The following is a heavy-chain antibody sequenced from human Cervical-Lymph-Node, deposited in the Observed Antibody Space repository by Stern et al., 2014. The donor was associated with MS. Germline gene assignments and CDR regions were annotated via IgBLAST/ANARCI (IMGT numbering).Heavy chain of an antibody. J-gene: IGHJ4*02. D-gene: IGHD5-12*01. Sequence: EVQLVKSGGGLVQPGRSLTLSCAASGFTFNDHAMHWVRQVPGMGLEWVSGISWDSGSLGYADSVQGRFTISRDNGKNSLDLRMSRLRAEDTAVYYCARDKYSGYDLGGYFDVWGQGILVTVSS. CDR3: ARDKYSGYDLGGYFDV. CDR1: GFTFNDHA. V-gene: IGHV3-9*01. CDR2: ISWDSGSL.